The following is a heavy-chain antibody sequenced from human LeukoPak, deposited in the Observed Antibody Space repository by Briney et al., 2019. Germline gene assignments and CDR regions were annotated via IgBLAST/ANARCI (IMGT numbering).Heavy chain of an antibody. CDR3: ARTLSLYDFWSGYYRIWFDP. CDR1: GVSISSGDYY. Sequence: SQTLSLTGTGSGVSISSGDYYWSWIRQPPGKGLEWIGDIYYSGSTYYNPSLKSRVTISVDTSKNQFSLKLSSVTAADTAVYYCARTLSLYDFWSGYYRIWFDPWGQGTLVTVSS. D-gene: IGHD3-3*01. V-gene: IGHV4-30-4*08. J-gene: IGHJ5*02. CDR2: IYYSGST.